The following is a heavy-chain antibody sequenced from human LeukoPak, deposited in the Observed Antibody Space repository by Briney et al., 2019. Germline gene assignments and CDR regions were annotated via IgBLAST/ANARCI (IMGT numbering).Heavy chain of an antibody. D-gene: IGHD3-22*01. Sequence: PGGSLRLSCAASGFTFSSYGMHWVRQAPGKGLEYVSAISDNGGGTYYADSVKGRFTISRDNSKNTLYLQMGSLRAEDMAVYYCAKGGSGYYDYWGQGTLVTVSS. CDR1: GFTFSSYG. CDR2: ISDNGGGT. CDR3: AKGGSGYYDY. J-gene: IGHJ4*02. V-gene: IGHV3-64*02.